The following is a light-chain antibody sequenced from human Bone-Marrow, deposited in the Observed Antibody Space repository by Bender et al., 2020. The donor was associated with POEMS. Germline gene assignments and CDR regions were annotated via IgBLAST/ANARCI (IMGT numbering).Light chain of an antibody. Sequence: QSALTQQPSVSGAPGQRVTISCTGSRSTIGATDVHWYRHFPGSAPKLLIYGNVNRPSGVPDRFSGSKSVTSASLAITGLQADDEADYYCQSYDTLSRSYVFGTGTTVTVL. J-gene: IGLJ1*01. V-gene: IGLV1-40*01. CDR3: QSYDTLSRSYV. CDR1: RSTIGATD. CDR2: GNV.